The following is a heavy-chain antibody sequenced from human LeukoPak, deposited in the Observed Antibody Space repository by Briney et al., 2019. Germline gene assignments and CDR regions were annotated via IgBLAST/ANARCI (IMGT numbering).Heavy chain of an antibody. Sequence: GGSLRLSCAASGFTFSSYAMHWVRQAPGKGLEWVAVISYDGSNKYYADSVKGRFTISRDNSKNTLYLQMNSLRAEDTAVYYCAGYKNFDGMDVWGQGTTVTVSS. CDR1: GFTFSSYA. J-gene: IGHJ6*02. CDR2: ISYDGSNK. D-gene: IGHD5-24*01. V-gene: IGHV3-30-3*01. CDR3: AGYKNFDGMDV.